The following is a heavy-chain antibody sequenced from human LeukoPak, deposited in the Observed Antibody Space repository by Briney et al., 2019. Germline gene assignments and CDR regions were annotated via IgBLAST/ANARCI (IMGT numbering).Heavy chain of an antibody. CDR1: GYTFTGYY. CDR2: INPNSGGT. Sequence: GASVKVSCKASGYTFTGYYMHWVRQAPGQELEWMGWINPNSGGTNYAQKFQGRVTMTRDTSISTAYMELSRLRSDDTAVYYCARFEYSSSSDGYWGQGTLVTVSS. CDR3: ARFEYSSSSDGY. D-gene: IGHD6-6*01. V-gene: IGHV1-2*02. J-gene: IGHJ4*02.